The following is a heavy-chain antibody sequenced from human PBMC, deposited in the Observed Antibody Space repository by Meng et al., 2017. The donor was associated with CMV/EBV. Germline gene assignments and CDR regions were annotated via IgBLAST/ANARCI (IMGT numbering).Heavy chain of an antibody. CDR3: ARDVGGTITIFGVVIMGAFDI. J-gene: IGHJ3*02. Sequence: ASVKVSCKASGYTFTGYYMHWVRQAPGQGLEWMGWINPNSGGTNYAQKFQGRVTMTRDTSISTAYMELSRLRSDDMAVYYCARDVGGTITIFGVVIMGAFDIWGQGTMVTVSS. CDR1: GYTFTGYY. CDR2: INPNSGGT. D-gene: IGHD3-3*01. V-gene: IGHV1-2*02.